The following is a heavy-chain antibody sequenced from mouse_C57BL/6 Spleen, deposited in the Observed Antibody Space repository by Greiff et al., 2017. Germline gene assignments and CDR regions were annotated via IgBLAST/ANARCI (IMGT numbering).Heavy chain of an antibody. J-gene: IGHJ4*01. CDR3: ARTPMDY. CDR1: GFTFSDYG. Sequence: DVKLVESGGGLVKPGGSLKLSCAASGFTFSDYGMHWVRQAPEKGLEWVAYISSGSSTIYSADTVKGRFTISRDNAKNTLFLQMTSLRSEDTAMYYCARTPMDYWGQGTSVTVSS. CDR2: ISSGSSTI. V-gene: IGHV5-17*01.